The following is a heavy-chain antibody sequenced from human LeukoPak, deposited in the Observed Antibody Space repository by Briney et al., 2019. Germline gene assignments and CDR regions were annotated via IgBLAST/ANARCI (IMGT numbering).Heavy chain of an antibody. J-gene: IGHJ4*02. V-gene: IGHV3-11*04. CDR3: ARARLGEWLRNPYFDY. Sequence: GGSLRLSCAASGFTFSDYYMSWIRQAPGKGLEGVSYISSSGSTIYYADSVKGRFTISRDNAKNSLYLQMNSLRAEDTAVYYCARARLGEWLRNPYFDYWGQGTLVTVSS. D-gene: IGHD3-16*01. CDR1: GFTFSDYY. CDR2: ISSSGSTI.